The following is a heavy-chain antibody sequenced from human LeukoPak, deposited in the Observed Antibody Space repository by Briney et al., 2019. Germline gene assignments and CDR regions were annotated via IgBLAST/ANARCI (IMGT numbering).Heavy chain of an antibody. V-gene: IGHV5-51*01. CDR2: IYPGDSDT. CDR1: GYSFTSYW. D-gene: IGHD3-22*01. CDR3: VRPGIYYDSSNPGDY. Sequence: GESLKISCKGSGYSFTSYWIGWVRQMPGKGLEWMGIIYPGDSDTRYSPSFQGQVTISADKSISTAYLQWSTLKASDTAMYYSVRPGIYYDSSNPGDYWGQGTLVTVSS. J-gene: IGHJ4*02.